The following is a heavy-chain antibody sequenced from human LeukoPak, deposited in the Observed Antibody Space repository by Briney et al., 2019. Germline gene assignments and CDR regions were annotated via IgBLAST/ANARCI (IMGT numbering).Heavy chain of an antibody. D-gene: IGHD6-19*01. CDR3: ARGPVIVPGTMAFG. J-gene: IGHJ1*01. Sequence: RGSLTLSCAASGFTFSSHSMIWVRQAPGKGLEWDSSISSGSSYIHYADSVKGRFTISRDDAQKSLYLQMNSLRVDDTAVYYCARGPVIVPGTMAFGWGQGTQVTVSS. CDR1: GFTFSSHS. CDR2: ISSGSSYI. V-gene: IGHV3-21*01.